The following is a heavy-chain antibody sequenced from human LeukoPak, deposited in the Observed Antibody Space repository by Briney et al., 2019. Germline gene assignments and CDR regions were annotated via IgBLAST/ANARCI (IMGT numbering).Heavy chain of an antibody. V-gene: IGHV4-59*01. CDR1: GGSISSYY. Sequence: PSETLTLTCTVSGGSISSYYWSWIRQPPGKGLEWIGYIYYSGSTNYNPSLKSRVTISVDTSKNQFSLKLSSVTAADTAVYYCARASLYCSSTSCYGGNWFDPRGQGTLVTVSS. CDR2: IYYSGST. CDR3: ARASLYCSSTSCYGGNWFDP. D-gene: IGHD2-2*01. J-gene: IGHJ5*02.